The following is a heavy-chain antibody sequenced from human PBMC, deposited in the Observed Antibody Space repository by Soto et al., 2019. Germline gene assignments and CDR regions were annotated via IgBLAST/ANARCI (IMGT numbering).Heavy chain of an antibody. CDR2: ISWDGSST. J-gene: IGHJ1*01. V-gene: IGHV3-43D*04. CDR3: AKDPILRGRAEYFQH. D-gene: IGHD2-15*01. Sequence: PGGSLRLSSAASGLSFDDYAMHWVRQAPGKGLEWVSLISWDGSSTYYADSVKGRFTISRDNSKNSLYLQMNSLGADDTALYYCAKDPILRGRAEYFQHWGKGTLVTFSS. CDR1: GLSFDDYA.